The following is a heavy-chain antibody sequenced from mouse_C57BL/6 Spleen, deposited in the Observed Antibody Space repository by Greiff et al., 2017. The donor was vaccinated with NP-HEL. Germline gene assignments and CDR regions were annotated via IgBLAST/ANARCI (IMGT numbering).Heavy chain of an antibody. CDR2: IWSGGST. V-gene: IGHV2-2*01. J-gene: IGHJ3*01. Sequence: QVHVKQSGPGLVQPSQSLSITCTVSGFSLTSYGVHWVRQSPGKGLEWLGVIWSGGSTDYNAAFISRLSISKDNSKSQVFFKMNSLQADDTAIYYCARNGVVLLAYWGQGTLVTVSA. CDR3: ARNGVVLLAY. CDR1: GFSLTSYG.